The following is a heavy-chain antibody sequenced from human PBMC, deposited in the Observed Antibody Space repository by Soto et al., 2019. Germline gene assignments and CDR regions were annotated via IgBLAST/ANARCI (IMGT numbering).Heavy chain of an antibody. D-gene: IGHD6-13*01. V-gene: IGHV3-23*01. J-gene: IGHJ5*02. Sequence: GGSLRLSCAASGFTFSSYAMSWVRQAPGKGLEWVSAISGSGGSTYYADSVKGRSTISRDNSKNTLYLQMNSLRAEDTAVYYCAKDSPRRVGSSWFDPWGQGTLVTVSS. CDR1: GFTFSSYA. CDR3: AKDSPRRVGSSWFDP. CDR2: ISGSGGST.